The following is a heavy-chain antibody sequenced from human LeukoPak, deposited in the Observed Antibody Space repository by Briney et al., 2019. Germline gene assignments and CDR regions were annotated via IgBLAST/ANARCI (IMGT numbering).Heavy chain of an antibody. D-gene: IGHD3-22*01. CDR1: GFTFSSYT. Sequence: GGTLRLSCTASGFTFSSYTISWVRHAPGKGLERVSPISSSSSYIYYADSVKGRFTISRHNSKNPLYLQMNSLRAEYTAVYYCARSPYYYDSSGYYLYRDYWGEGTLVTVSS. V-gene: IGHV3-21*01. CDR2: ISSSSSYI. J-gene: IGHJ4*02. CDR3: ARSPYYYDSSGYYLYRDY.